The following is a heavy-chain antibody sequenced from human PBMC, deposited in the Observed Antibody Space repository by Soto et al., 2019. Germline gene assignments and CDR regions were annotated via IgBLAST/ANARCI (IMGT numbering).Heavy chain of an antibody. D-gene: IGHD3-3*01. Sequence: QPGGSLRLSCAASGFTFSSYGMHWVRQAPGKGLEWVAVIWYDGSNKYYADSVKGRFTISRDNSKNTLYLQMNSLRAEDTAVYYCARASHGPVRFLEWLSRSSDYGMDVWGQGTTVTVSS. V-gene: IGHV3-33*01. CDR2: IWYDGSNK. CDR3: ARASHGPVRFLEWLSRSSDYGMDV. CDR1: GFTFSSYG. J-gene: IGHJ6*02.